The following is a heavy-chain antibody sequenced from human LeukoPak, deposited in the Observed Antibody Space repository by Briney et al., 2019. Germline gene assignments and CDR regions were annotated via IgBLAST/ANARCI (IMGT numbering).Heavy chain of an antibody. Sequence: SETLSLTCTVSGGSISSYYWSWIRQPLGKGLEWIGYIYYSGSTNYNPSLKSRVTISVDTSKNQFSLKLSSVTAADTAVYYCARRPMWGPSYYYGMDVWGQGTTVTVSS. D-gene: IGHD3-16*01. CDR1: GGSISSYY. J-gene: IGHJ6*02. CDR3: ARRPMWGPSYYYGMDV. CDR2: IYYSGST. V-gene: IGHV4-59*08.